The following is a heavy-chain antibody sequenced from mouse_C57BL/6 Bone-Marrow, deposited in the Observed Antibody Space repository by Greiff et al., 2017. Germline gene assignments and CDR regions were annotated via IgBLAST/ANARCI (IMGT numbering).Heavy chain of an antibody. J-gene: IGHJ4*01. CDR1: GFTFSSYG. CDR2: ISSGGSYT. Sequence: EVKLEESGGDLVKPGGSLKLSCAASGFTFSSYGMSWVRQTPDKRLEWVATISSGGSYTYYPDSVKGRFTISRDNAKNTLYLQMSSLKSEDTAMYYCARHVGYLYYYAMDYWGQGTSVTVSS. D-gene: IGHD2-3*01. V-gene: IGHV5-6*02. CDR3: ARHVGYLYYYAMDY.